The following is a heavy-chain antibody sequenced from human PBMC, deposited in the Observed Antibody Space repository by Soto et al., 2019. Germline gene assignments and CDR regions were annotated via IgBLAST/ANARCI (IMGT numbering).Heavy chain of an antibody. CDR2: MNPNGGNT. Sequence: ASVKVSCKASGYTFTSYDINWVRQATGQGLEWMGWMNPNGGNTGYAQKFQGRVTMTRNTSISTAYMELSSLRSEDTAVYYCARGFRGTARVIVYYFDYWGQGTLVTVSS. V-gene: IGHV1-8*01. CDR1: GYTFTSYD. D-gene: IGHD3-22*01. J-gene: IGHJ4*02. CDR3: ARGFRGTARVIVYYFDY.